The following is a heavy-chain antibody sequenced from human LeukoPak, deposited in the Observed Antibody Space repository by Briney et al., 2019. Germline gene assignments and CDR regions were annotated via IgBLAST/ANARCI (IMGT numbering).Heavy chain of an antibody. J-gene: IGHJ3*02. D-gene: IGHD3-3*01. CDR2: ISRSSSYI. CDR3: ARQGFSSIFGVVTKHDAFDS. V-gene: IGHV3-21*01. Sequence: GGSLRLSCAASGFTFSSYSMNWVRQAPGKGLEWVSSISRSSSYIYYADSVKGRFTISRDNAKNSLYLQMNSLRAEDTAVYYCARQGFSSIFGVVTKHDAFDSWSQGTMVTVSS. CDR1: GFTFSSYS.